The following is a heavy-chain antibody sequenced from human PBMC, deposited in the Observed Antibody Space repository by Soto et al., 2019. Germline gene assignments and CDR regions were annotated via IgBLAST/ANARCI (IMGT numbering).Heavy chain of an antibody. Sequence: PSETLSLTCTVSGGSISGGSYYWGWIRQPPGKGLEWIGSIYYSGSTYYNPSLESRVTISVDTSKNQFSLKLSSVTAADTAVYYCARLAYCGTDCYALDYWGLGSLVTVSS. D-gene: IGHD2-21*02. CDR1: GGSISGGSYY. V-gene: IGHV4-39*01. CDR3: ARLAYCGTDCYALDY. J-gene: IGHJ4*02. CDR2: IYYSGST.